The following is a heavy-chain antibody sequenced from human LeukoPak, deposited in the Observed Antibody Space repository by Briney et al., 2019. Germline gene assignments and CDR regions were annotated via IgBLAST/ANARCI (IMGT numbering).Heavy chain of an antibody. CDR2: IDPSGGST. J-gene: IGHJ4*02. D-gene: IGHD6-19*01. CDR3: ASGSSGWYGRDYFDY. CDR1: GYTFTSYY. V-gene: IGHV1-46*01. Sequence: ASVKVSCKASGYTFTSYYMHWVRQAPGQGLEWMGIIDPSGGSTSYAQKFQGRVTMTRDTSTSTVYMELSSLRSEDTAVYYCASGSSGWYGRDYFDYWGQGTLVTVSS.